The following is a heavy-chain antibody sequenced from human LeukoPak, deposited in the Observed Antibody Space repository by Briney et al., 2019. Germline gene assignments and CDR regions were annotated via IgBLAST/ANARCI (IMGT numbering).Heavy chain of an antibody. D-gene: IGHD3-22*01. Sequence: GGSLRLSCAASRFTFSDYYMSWIRQAPGKGLEWVANIKQDGSEKYYVDSVKGRFTISRDNAKNSLYLQMNSLRAEDTAVYYCARDQSSGYYYYYYYMDVWGKGTTVTVSS. J-gene: IGHJ6*03. CDR2: IKQDGSEK. V-gene: IGHV3-7*01. CDR1: RFTFSDYY. CDR3: ARDQSSGYYYYYYYMDV.